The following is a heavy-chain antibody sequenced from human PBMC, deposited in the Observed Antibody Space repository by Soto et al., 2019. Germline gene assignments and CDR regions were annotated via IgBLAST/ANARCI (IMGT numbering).Heavy chain of an antibody. CDR1: GFTFSSYG. V-gene: IGHV3-30*18. Sequence: PGGSLRLSCAASGFTFSSYGMHWVRQAPGKGLEWVAVISYDGSNKYYADSVKGRFTISRDNSKNTLYLQMNSLRAEDTALYYCAKVPSKNGMDVWGQGTTVTVSS. CDR2: ISYDGSNK. J-gene: IGHJ6*02. CDR3: AKVPSKNGMDV.